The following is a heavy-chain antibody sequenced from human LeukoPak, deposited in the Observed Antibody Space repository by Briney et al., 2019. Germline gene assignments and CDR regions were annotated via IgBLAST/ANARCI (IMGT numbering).Heavy chain of an antibody. CDR2: ISGSGGST. D-gene: IGHD2-15*01. Sequence: PGGSLRLSCAASGFTFSSYAMSWVRQAPGKGLEWVSAISGSGGSTYYADSVKGRFTISRDNSKNTLYLQMNSLRAEDTAVYYCARDCSGGSCYSPWSAFDIWGQGTMVTVSS. V-gene: IGHV3-23*01. J-gene: IGHJ3*02. CDR1: GFTFSSYA. CDR3: ARDCSGGSCYSPWSAFDI.